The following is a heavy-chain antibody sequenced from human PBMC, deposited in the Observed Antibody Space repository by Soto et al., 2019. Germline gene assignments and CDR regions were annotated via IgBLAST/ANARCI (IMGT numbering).Heavy chain of an antibody. D-gene: IGHD6-13*01. J-gene: IGHJ4*02. CDR3: AKDRTIAAAGIKGFFDY. Sequence: QVQLVESGGGVVQPGRSLRLSCAASGFTFSSYGMHWVRQAPGTGLEWVAVISYDGSNKSYADSVKGRFTISRDHSKNTLYLQMNSLGAEDTAVYYCAKDRTIAAAGIKGFFDYWGQGTLVTVSS. CDR2: ISYDGSNK. CDR1: GFTFSSYG. V-gene: IGHV3-30*18.